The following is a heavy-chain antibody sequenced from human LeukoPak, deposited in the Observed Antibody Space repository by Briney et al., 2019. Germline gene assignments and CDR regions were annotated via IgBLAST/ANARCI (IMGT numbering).Heavy chain of an antibody. J-gene: IGHJ5*02. Sequence: ASVKVSCKASGYTFTSYGISWVRQAPGQGLEWMGWISAYNGNTNYAQKLQGRVTMTTDTSTSTAYMELRSLRSDDTAVYYCARDGIQLWPTPGWFDPWGQGTLVTVSS. CDR2: ISAYNGNT. CDR1: GYTFTSYG. D-gene: IGHD5-18*01. V-gene: IGHV1-18*01. CDR3: ARDGIQLWPTPGWFDP.